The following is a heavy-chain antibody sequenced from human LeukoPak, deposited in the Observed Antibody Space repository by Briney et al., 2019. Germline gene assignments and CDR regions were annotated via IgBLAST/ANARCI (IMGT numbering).Heavy chain of an antibody. Sequence: GGSLRLSCAASGFTFSNYAMRWVRQAPGKGLEWVSGISGSGGTTYYADSVKGRFTISRDNSKNTLYLQMNSLRAEDTAVYYCAKDRVNVVVVAALDNWGQGTLVTVSS. CDR1: GFTFSNYA. D-gene: IGHD2-15*01. J-gene: IGHJ4*02. V-gene: IGHV3-23*01. CDR2: ISGSGGTT. CDR3: AKDRVNVVVVAALDN.